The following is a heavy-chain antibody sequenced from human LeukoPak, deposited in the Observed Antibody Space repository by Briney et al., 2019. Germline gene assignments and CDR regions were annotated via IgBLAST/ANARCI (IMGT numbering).Heavy chain of an antibody. CDR1: GFSLSTSGVG. V-gene: IGHV2-5*02. CDR3: AHSRLYYYGSDSNWFDP. J-gene: IGHJ5*02. D-gene: IGHD3-10*01. Sequence: SGPTLVNPTQTLTLTCTFSGFSLSTSGVGVGWIRQPPGKALEWLALIYWDDDKRYSPSLKSRLTITKDTSKNQVVLTMTNMDPVDTATYYCAHSRLYYYGSDSNWFDPWGQGTLVTVSS. CDR2: IYWDDDK.